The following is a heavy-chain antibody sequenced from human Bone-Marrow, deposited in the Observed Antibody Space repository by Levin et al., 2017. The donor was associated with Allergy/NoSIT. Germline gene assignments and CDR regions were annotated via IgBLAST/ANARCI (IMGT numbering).Heavy chain of an antibody. Sequence: GGFLRLSCAASKFIFKNYAMAWLRQAPGQGLEWVSAVSGSGDQTYHADSVRGRFTISRDNSKDTLFLQMNNLRAEDTAVYFCAKGGVAAPPFYWGQGTLVTVSS. D-gene: IGHD3-10*01. V-gene: IGHV3-23*01. CDR3: AKGGVAAPPFY. CDR1: KFIFKNYA. J-gene: IGHJ4*02. CDR2: VSGSGDQT.